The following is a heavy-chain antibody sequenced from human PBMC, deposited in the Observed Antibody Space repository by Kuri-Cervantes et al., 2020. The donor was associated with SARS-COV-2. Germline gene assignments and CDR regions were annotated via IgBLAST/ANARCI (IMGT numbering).Heavy chain of an antibody. J-gene: IGHJ4*02. CDR1: GFTFSSYE. D-gene: IGHD5-18*01. Sequence: ESLKISCAASGFTFSSYEMNWVHHPPGKGPEWIGKINHSGSTNYHPSLKSRVTITVDTSKNQFSLKLSSVTAADTAVYYLGRLGYSYAYARDYWGQGTLVTVSS. V-gene: IGHV4-34*08. CDR3: GRLGYSYAYARDY. CDR2: INHSGST.